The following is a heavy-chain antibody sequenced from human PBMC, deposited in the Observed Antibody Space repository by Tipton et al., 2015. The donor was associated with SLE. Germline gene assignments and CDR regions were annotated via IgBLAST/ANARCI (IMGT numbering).Heavy chain of an antibody. J-gene: IGHJ4*02. V-gene: IGHV4-39*07. CDR3: ARVEVSVSGSHPFDY. CDR1: GGSISSYY. Sequence: TLSLTCTVSGGSISSYYWGWIRQPPGKGLEWIGSIYYSGSTYYNPSLKSRVTISVDTSKNQFSLKLSSVTAADTAVYYCARVEVSVSGSHPFDYWGQGTLVTVSS. CDR2: IYYSGST. D-gene: IGHD3-10*01.